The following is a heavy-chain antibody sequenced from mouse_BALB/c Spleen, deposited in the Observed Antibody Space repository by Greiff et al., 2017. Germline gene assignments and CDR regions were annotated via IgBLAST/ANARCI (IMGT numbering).Heavy chain of an antibody. CDR3: TRDRGTWFAY. J-gene: IGHJ3*01. V-gene: IGHV5-6-4*01. CDR2: ISSGGSYT. Sequence: DVQLVESGGGLVKPGGSLKLSCAASGFTFSSYTMSWVRQTPEKRLEWVATISSGGSYTYYPDSVKGRFTISRDNAKNTLYLQMSSLKSEDTAMYYCTRDRGTWFAYWGQGTLVTVSA. CDR1: GFTFSSYT. D-gene: IGHD3-3*01.